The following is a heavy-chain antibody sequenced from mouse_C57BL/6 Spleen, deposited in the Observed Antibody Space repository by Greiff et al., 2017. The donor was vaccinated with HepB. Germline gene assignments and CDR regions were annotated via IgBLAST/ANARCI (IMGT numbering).Heavy chain of an antibody. J-gene: IGHJ2*01. V-gene: IGHV1-81*01. D-gene: IGHD3-1*01. Sequence: LQESGAELARPGASVKLSCKASGYTFTSYGISWVKQRTGQGLEWIGEIYPRSGNTYYNEKFKGKATLTADKSSSTAYMELRSLTSADSAVYFCARGGTAQATEDYWGQGTTLTVSS. CDR2: IYPRSGNT. CDR1: GYTFTSYG. CDR3: ARGGTAQATEDY.